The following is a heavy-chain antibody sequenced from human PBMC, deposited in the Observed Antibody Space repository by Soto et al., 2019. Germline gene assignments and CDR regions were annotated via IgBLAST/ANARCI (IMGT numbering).Heavy chain of an antibody. CDR1: GGSFSGYY. V-gene: IGHV4-34*01. CDR2: INHSGST. J-gene: IGHJ4*02. D-gene: IGHD3-22*01. CDR3: ARGSSLYYNDSSGYQR. Sequence: LSLTCAVYGGSFSGYYWSWIRQPPGKGLERIGEINHSGSTNYNPSLKSRVTISVDTSKNQFSLKLSSVTAADTAVYYCARGSSLYYNDSSGYQRWGQGTLVTVSS.